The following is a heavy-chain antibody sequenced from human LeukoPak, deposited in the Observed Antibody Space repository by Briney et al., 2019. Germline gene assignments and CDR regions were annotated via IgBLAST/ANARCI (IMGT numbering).Heavy chain of an antibody. CDR3: ASFCSSTGCYGVNDAFDI. Sequence: GGSLRLSCAASGFTFSDYYMSWIRQAPGRGLGWVSYISSSGSTIYYADSVKGRFTISRDNAKNSLYLQMNSLRAEDTAVYYCASFCSSTGCYGVNDAFDIWGQGTMVTVSS. V-gene: IGHV3-11*01. D-gene: IGHD2-2*01. CDR1: GFTFSDYY. CDR2: ISSSGSTI. J-gene: IGHJ3*02.